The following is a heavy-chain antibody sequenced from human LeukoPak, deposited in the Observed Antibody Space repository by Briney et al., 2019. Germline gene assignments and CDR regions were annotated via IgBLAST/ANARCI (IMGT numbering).Heavy chain of an antibody. CDR1: GFTFTTYG. D-gene: IGHD7-27*01. V-gene: IGHV3-23*01. Sequence: GGSLRLSCSASGFTFTTYGMNWVRQAPGKGLEWVSGIGGRGIRTYYADSVKGRFTISRDNSKNMVWLQINSPTAEDTATYYCAKDGNWARFEDWGQGTLVTVSS. CDR3: AKDGNWARFED. CDR2: IGGRGIRT. J-gene: IGHJ4*02.